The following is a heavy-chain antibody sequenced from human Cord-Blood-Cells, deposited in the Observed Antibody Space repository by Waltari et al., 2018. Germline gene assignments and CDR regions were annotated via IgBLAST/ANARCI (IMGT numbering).Heavy chain of an antibody. Sequence: QLQLQEPGPGLVKPSETLSHTCTVSGGSISSSSYHRGWIRQPPGKGLEWIGSIYYSGSTYYNPSLKGRVTISVDTSKNQFSLKLSSVTAADTAVYYCARHRAGLWPTWGQGTLVTVSS. V-gene: IGHV4-39*01. J-gene: IGHJ4*02. CDR2: IYYSGST. CDR1: GGSISSSSYH. CDR3: ARHRAGLWPT. D-gene: IGHD5-18*01.